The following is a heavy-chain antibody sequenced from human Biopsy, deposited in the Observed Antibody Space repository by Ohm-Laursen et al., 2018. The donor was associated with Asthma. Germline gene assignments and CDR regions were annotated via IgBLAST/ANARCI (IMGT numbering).Heavy chain of an antibody. CDR2: HDHEEGGT. CDR3: ASDFPKDYVRYNFQF. CDR1: GYSLTDLS. J-gene: IGHJ4*02. D-gene: IGHD4-17*01. Sequence: ASVKASCKISGYSLTDLSMHSVRQAPGQGLEWMGGHDHEEGGTVNARRFQGRVTMTEDTSTDTAYMELSSLSSDDTAVYYCASDFPKDYVRYNFQFWGQGTLVTVSS. V-gene: IGHV1-24*01.